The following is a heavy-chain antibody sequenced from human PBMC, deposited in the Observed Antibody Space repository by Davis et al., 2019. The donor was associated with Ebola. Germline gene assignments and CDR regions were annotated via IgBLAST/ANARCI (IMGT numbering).Heavy chain of an antibody. CDR2: ISYDGSDK. CDR3: ARDYSSSRRLDY. CDR1: EFTFSSYA. D-gene: IGHD6-6*01. J-gene: IGHJ4*02. V-gene: IGHV3-30-3*01. Sequence: GESLKISCAASEFTFSSYAMHWVRQAPGKGLEWVAVISYDGSDKYYADSVKGRFTISRDNSKNTLFLQMNSLRAEDTALYYCARDYSSSRRLDYWGQGTVVTVSS.